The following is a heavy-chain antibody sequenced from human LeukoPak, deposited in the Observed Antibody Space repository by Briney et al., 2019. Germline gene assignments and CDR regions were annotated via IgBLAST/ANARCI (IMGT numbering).Heavy chain of an antibody. CDR3: AREERLLWFGELYGVWFDP. V-gene: IGHV4-59*01. J-gene: IGHJ5*02. CDR1: GGSISSYY. D-gene: IGHD3-10*01. CDR2: IYYSGST. Sequence: SETLPLTCTASGGSISSYYWSWIRQPPGKGLEWIGYIYYSGSTNYNPSLKSRVTISVDTSKNQFSLKLSSVTAADTAVYYCAREERLLWFGELYGVWFDPWGQGTLVTVSS.